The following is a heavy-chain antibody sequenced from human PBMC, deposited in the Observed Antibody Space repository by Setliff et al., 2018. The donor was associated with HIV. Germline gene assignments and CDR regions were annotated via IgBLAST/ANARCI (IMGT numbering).Heavy chain of an antibody. CDR1: GGSISSSSYY. CDR3: ASRGYCSGGSCYIHYYYYGMDV. CDR2: IYYSGST. J-gene: IGHJ6*02. D-gene: IGHD2-15*01. V-gene: IGHV4-39*01. Sequence: PSETLSLTCTVSGGSISSSSYYWGWIRQPPGKGLEWIGSIYYSGSTYYNPSLKSRVTISVDTSKNQFSLKLSSVTAADTAVYYCASRGYCSGGSCYIHYYYYGMDVWGQGTTVTVSS.